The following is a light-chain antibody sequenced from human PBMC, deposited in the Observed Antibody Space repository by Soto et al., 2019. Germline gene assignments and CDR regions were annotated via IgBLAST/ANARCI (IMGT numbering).Light chain of an antibody. CDR2: WAS. J-gene: IGKJ2*01. Sequence: DIVMTQSPDSLAVSLGERATINCKSSQSVLYSSNNKNYLAWYQQKPGQPPTLLIYWASTRESGVPDRFSGSGSGTDFTLPISSLQAEDVAVSYCQQYYATPPYTFGQGTKVEIK. CDR3: QQYYATPPYT. V-gene: IGKV4-1*01. CDR1: QSVLYSSNNKNY.